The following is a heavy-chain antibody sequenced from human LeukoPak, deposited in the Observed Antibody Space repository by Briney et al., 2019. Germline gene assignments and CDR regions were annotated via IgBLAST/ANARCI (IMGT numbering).Heavy chain of an antibody. D-gene: IGHD6-13*01. CDR3: ARDNRVYGMIDP. J-gene: IGHJ5*02. CDR2: ISSSSTI. Sequence: GGSLRLSCAASGFTFSSYSMNWVRQAPGKGLEWVSYISSSSTIYYADSVKGRFTISRDNAKNSLYLQMNSLRAEDTAVYYCARDNRVYGMIDPWGQGTLVTVSS. CDR1: GFTFSSYS. V-gene: IGHV3-48*04.